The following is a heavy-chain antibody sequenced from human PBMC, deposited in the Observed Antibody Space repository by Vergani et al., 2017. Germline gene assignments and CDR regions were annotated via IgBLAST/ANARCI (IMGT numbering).Heavy chain of an antibody. Sequence: EVQLVESGGGLVQPGRSLRLSCAASGFTFDDYAMHWVRQAPGKGLEWVSGISWNSGSIGYADSVKGRFTISRDNSKNTLYLQMNSLRAEDTAVYYCAKDPDSVVVAVYFDYWGQGTLVTVSS. V-gene: IGHV3-9*01. CDR1: GFTFDDYA. CDR3: AKDPDSVVVAVYFDY. CDR2: ISWNSGSI. J-gene: IGHJ4*02. D-gene: IGHD2-15*01.